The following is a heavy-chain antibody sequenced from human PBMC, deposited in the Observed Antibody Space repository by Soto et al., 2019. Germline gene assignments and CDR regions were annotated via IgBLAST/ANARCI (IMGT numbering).Heavy chain of an antibody. CDR2: MYNTGST. Sequence: QVQLQESGPGLVKPSETLSLTCTVSGGSISSYYWSWIRQPPGKGLEWIGYMYNTGSTVYKPSLKSRVTISVDTSKNQFSLQLNAVTAADTAVYYCARDRWGYCGTDCYTLDVWGQGTTVTVSS. V-gene: IGHV4-59*01. CDR3: ARDRWGYCGTDCYTLDV. CDR1: GGSISSYY. D-gene: IGHD2-21*02. J-gene: IGHJ6*02.